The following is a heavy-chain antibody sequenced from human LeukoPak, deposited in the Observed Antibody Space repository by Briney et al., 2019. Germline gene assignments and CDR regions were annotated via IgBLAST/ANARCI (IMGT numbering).Heavy chain of an antibody. Sequence: SETLSLIRAVYGGSFSDYYWSWIRQPPGKGLECIGEINHSGSTNYNPSLRSRVTISVDTSKNQLSLKLSSVTAADTAVYYCARGKPFYGDWGQGTLVTVSS. J-gene: IGHJ4*02. V-gene: IGHV4-34*01. D-gene: IGHD4-17*01. CDR2: INHSGST. CDR3: ARGKPFYGD. CDR1: GGSFSDYY.